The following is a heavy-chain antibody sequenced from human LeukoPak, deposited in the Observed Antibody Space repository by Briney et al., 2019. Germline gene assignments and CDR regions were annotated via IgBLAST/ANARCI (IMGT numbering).Heavy chain of an antibody. CDR3: ARGDGDTTHFFDY. V-gene: IGHV4-34*01. Sequence: SETLSLTCAVYGGSFSGYYWSWIRQPPGKGLEWIGEINHSGSTNYNPSLKSRVTISVDTSKNQFSLKLSSVTAADTAVYYCARGDGDTTHFFDYWGQGTLVTVSS. J-gene: IGHJ4*02. CDR1: GGSFSGYY. CDR2: INHSGST. D-gene: IGHD5-18*01.